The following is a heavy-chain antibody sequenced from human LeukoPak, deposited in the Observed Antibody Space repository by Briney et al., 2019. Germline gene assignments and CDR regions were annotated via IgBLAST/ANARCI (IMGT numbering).Heavy chain of an antibody. CDR1: GYTFTFNICD. CDR3: ARGPFLYYYGSGSYGSNFDY. J-gene: IGHJ4*02. D-gene: IGHD3-10*01. CDR2: MNPNSGNT. Sequence: ASVKVSCRTSGYTFTFNICDINWVRQATGQGLEWMGWMNPNSGNTGYAQKFQGRVTITRNTSISTAYMELSSLRSEDTAVYYCARGPFLYYYGSGSYGSNFDYWGQGTLVTVSS. V-gene: IGHV1-8*01.